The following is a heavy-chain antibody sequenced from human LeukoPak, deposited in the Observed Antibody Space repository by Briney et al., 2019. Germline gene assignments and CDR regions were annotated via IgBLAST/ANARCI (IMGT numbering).Heavy chain of an antibody. Sequence: PGGSLRLSCAASGFTFSSYEMNGVRQAPGKGLEWVSYISSSGSTIYYADSVKGRFTISRDNAKNSLYLQMNSLRAEDTAVYYCARGRYSYPDYWGQGTLVTVSS. CDR1: GFTFSSYE. J-gene: IGHJ4*02. CDR3: ARGRYSYPDY. CDR2: ISSSGSTI. V-gene: IGHV3-48*03. D-gene: IGHD5-18*01.